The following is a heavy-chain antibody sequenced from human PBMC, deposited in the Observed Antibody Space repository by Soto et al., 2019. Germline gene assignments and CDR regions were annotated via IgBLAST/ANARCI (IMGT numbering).Heavy chain of an antibody. CDR1: GFTFSTYA. V-gene: IGHV3-23*01. Sequence: ESGGGLVQPGGSLRLSCAASGFTFSTYAMSWVRQAPGKGLEWVSAISGSGGSTYYADSVKGRFTISRDNSKNTLYLQMNSLRAEDTAVYYCAKGSYCTNGICYNYWGQGTLVTVSS. CDR2: ISGSGGST. D-gene: IGHD2-8*01. CDR3: AKGSYCTNGICYNY. J-gene: IGHJ4*02.